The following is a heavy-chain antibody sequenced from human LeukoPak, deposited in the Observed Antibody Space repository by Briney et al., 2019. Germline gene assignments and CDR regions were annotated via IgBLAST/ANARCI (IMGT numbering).Heavy chain of an antibody. CDR1: GFTFSNHA. V-gene: IGHV3-7*04. D-gene: IGHD1-7*01. J-gene: IGHJ4*02. CDR2: IKPDGSEK. Sequence: GGSLRLSCVASGFTFSNHAMNWVRQASGKGLEWVANIKPDGSEKRYADSVKGRFTISRDNAENSLYLQMNSLRAEDTAVYYCARVVGTDEGADYWGQGTLVTVSS. CDR3: ARVVGTDEGADY.